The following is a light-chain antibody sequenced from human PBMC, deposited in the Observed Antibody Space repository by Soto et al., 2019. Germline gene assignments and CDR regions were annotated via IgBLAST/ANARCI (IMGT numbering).Light chain of an antibody. CDR2: GAS. CDR3: QQYKNWLALT. Sequence: EIVMTQSPATLSVSPGERATLSCRASQRVSSNLAWYQQKPGQAPRLLIYGASTRATGIPARSSGSGSGTEFTLTISSLQSEDSAVYYCQQYKNWLALTFGGGTKVDIK. J-gene: IGKJ4*01. V-gene: IGKV3-15*01. CDR1: QRVSSN.